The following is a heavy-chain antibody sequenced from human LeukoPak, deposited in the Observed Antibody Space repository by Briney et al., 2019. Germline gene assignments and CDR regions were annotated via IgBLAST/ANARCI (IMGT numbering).Heavy chain of an antibody. CDR2: IKSETDGGTT. V-gene: IGHV3-15*01. CDR3: TVNDPRLDH. Sequence: GGSLRLSCAASGFTFSNAWMSWVRQAPGKGLEWLGRIKSETDGGTTDYAAPVKGRFTISRDDSKNRQYLQMNSLKIEDTGVYYCTVNDPRLDHWGQGTLVTVSS. CDR1: GFTFSNAW. D-gene: IGHD2-8*01. J-gene: IGHJ4*02.